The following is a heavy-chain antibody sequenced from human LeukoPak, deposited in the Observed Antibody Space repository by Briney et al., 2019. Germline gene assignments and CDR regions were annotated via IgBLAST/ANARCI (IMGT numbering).Heavy chain of an antibody. Sequence: PSETLSLTCTVSGGSISSGGYYWSWIRQHPGKGLEWIGYIYYSGSTYYNPSLKSRVTISVDTSKNQFSLKLSSVTAADTAVYYCARGSSVSYGLIDYWGQGTLVTASS. V-gene: IGHV4-31*03. CDR1: GGSISSGGYY. J-gene: IGHJ4*02. CDR2: IYYSGST. D-gene: IGHD5-18*01. CDR3: ARGSSVSYGLIDY.